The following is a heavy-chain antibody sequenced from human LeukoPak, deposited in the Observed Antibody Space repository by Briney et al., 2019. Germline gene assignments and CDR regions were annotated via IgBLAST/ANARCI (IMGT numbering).Heavy chain of an antibody. CDR2: ISGSGGST. J-gene: IGHJ4*02. CDR1: GFTFSSYA. CDR3: AKVKNDILTVYYPYYFDY. Sequence: GGSLRLSCAASGFTFSSYAMSWVRQAPGKGLEWVSAISGSGGSTYYADSVKGRFTISRDNSKNTLYLQMNSLRAENTAVYYCAKVKNDILTVYYPYYFDYWGQGTLVTVSS. V-gene: IGHV3-23*01. D-gene: IGHD3-9*01.